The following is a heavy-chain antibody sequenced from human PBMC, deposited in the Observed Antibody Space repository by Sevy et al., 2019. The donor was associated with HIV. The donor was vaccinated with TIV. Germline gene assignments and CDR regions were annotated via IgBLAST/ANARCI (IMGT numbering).Heavy chain of an antibody. V-gene: IGHV3-21*01. J-gene: IGHJ4*02. CDR1: GFTFSSYS. CDR3: ASWDLYDSSGYYGDY. CDR2: IGNSSSYI. Sequence: GGCLRLSCAASGFTFSSYSMSWVRQAPGKGLEWVSSIGNSSSYIYYADSVKGRFTISRDNAKNSLYLQMNSVRAEDTAVYYCASWDLYDSSGYYGDYWGQGTLVTVSS. D-gene: IGHD3-22*01.